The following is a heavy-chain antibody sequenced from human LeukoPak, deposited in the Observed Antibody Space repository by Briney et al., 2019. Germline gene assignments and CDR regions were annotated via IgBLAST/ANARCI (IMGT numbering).Heavy chain of an antibody. CDR2: INGDGSTT. CDR1: GFAFNKYW. Sequence: GVLRLSFAASGFAFNKYWMHWVRQAPGKGLVWVSRINGDGSTTSYADSVKGGFTISRDNAKNTLYLQMSSLRAEDTAVYYCATGNYYDSRGYYTFGHWGQGTLVTVSS. J-gene: IGHJ4*02. D-gene: IGHD3-22*01. CDR3: ATGNYYDSRGYYTFGH. V-gene: IGHV3-74*01.